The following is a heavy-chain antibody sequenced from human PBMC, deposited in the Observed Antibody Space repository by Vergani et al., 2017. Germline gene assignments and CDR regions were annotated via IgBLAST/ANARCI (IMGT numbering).Heavy chain of an antibody. V-gene: IGHV3-30*02. CDR1: GFTFSNFG. J-gene: IGHJ4*02. D-gene: IGHD4-23*01. CDR2: IGKEGINT. Sequence: QVQLVESAGGVVQPGGSLRLSCAASGFTFSNFGMHWIRQAPGKGLEWLAYIGKEGINTRYRDAVKARFTVPRDNSKDILYLQMDSLRSEATALYYCAKYLRNSTDGLPDSWGTGTLVIVSS. CDR3: AKYLRNSTDGLPDS.